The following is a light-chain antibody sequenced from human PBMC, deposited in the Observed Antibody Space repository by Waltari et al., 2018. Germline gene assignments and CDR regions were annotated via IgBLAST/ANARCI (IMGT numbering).Light chain of an antibody. Sequence: QSALTQPASVSGSPGQSITISCTGTSSDVGGYNYVSWYQQHPGKAPKLMLYEVSNRPPGVVNRFSGSKSGTTAFLTISGLQAEDEADYYCSSYTSSSTWVFGGGTKLTVL. CDR3: SSYTSSSTWV. CDR1: SSDVGGYNY. CDR2: EVS. V-gene: IGLV2-14*01. J-gene: IGLJ3*02.